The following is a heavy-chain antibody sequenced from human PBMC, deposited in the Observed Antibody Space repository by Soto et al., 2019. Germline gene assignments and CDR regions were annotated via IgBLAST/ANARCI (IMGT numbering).Heavy chain of an antibody. Sequence: SETLSLTCAVSGGSISSGGYSWSWIRQPPGKGLEWIGYIYYSGSTNYNPSLKSRVTISVDTSKNQFSLKLSSVTAADTAVYYGASSDFPWGQGTLVTVSS. CDR2: IYYSGST. D-gene: IGHD2-21*01. V-gene: IGHV4-61*08. CDR1: GGSISSGGYS. CDR3: ASSDFP. J-gene: IGHJ5*02.